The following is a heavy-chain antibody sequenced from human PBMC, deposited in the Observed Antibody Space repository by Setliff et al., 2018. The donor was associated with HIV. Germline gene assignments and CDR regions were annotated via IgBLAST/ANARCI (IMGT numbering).Heavy chain of an antibody. CDR2: IYVYNSERT. CDR1: GGSFSGFY. V-gene: IGHV4-59*01. Sequence: SETLSLTCSVSGGSFSGFYWSWIRQPPGKGLEWIGYIYVYNSERTNYNPSLTSRVTISVDTSRNQFSLKLTSVTAADTAIYYCARAVNFDYWGQGTQVTVSS. J-gene: IGHJ4*02. CDR3: ARAVNFDY. D-gene: IGHD6-19*01.